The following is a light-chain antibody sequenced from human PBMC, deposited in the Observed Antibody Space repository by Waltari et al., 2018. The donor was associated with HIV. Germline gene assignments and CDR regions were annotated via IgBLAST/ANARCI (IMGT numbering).Light chain of an antibody. CDR1: QNINIY. CDR3: QHSLRAPDT. J-gene: IGKJ2*01. V-gene: IGKV1-39*01. CDR2: SAY. Sequence: DIQMTQSPSSLSASVGDRVTITCRASQNINIYLSWFQQKPGKAPKLLIYSAYTLQSGVPSRFSGSGSGTDFTLTISNLQPEDFATYYCQHSLRAPDTFGPGTKLELK.